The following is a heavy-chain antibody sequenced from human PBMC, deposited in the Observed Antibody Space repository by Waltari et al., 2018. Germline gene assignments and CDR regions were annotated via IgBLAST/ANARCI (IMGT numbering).Heavy chain of an antibody. CDR2: LWYDGRNR. D-gene: IGHD3-22*01. V-gene: IGHV3-33*01. J-gene: IGHJ3*02. CDR1: GISFRSYG. CDR3: ARTDSSGQPSAFDI. Sequence: QVQLVESGGGLVQPGKSVRLSCAESGISFRSYGMHWVRQAPGKVLEWVASLWYDGRNRNYADSVKGRFTVSRDNSKNTLYLQMNSLGAEDTAVYYCARTDSSGQPSAFDIWGQGTMVTVSS.